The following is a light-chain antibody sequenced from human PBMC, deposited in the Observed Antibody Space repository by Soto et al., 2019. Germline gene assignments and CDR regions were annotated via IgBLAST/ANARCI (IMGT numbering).Light chain of an antibody. J-gene: IGKJ1*01. V-gene: IGKV1-39*01. Sequence: DIQMTQSPSSLSASVGDRVTITCRASLTIGDSLSWFQQKAGKPPTLLIYGASALQSGVPARFSGSGSGTDFTLTISNMQREDFATYYCQQSYSTPPWTFGQGTMVDIK. CDR3: QQSYSTPPWT. CDR1: LTIGDS. CDR2: GAS.